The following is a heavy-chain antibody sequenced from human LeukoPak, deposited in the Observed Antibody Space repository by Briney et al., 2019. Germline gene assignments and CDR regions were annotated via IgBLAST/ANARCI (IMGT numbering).Heavy chain of an antibody. V-gene: IGHV3-73*01. CDR2: IRSKANSYAT. CDR1: GFTFSGSA. J-gene: IGHJ5*02. Sequence: GGSLRLSCAASGFTFSGSAMHWVRQASGKGLEWVGRIRSKANSYATAYAASVKGRFTISRDDSKNTAYLQVNSLKTEDTAVYYCTRHVEYSSSRLDWFDPWGQGTLVTVSS. D-gene: IGHD6-6*01. CDR3: TRHVEYSSSRLDWFDP.